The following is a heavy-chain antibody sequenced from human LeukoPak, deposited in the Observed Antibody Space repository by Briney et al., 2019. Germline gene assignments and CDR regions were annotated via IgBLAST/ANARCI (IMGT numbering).Heavy chain of an antibody. CDR2: ISSSSTI. Sequence: GGSLRLSCAASGFTFSSYAMSWVRQAPGKGLEWVSYISSSSTIYYAVSVKGRFTISRDNAKNSLYLQMNSLRAEDTAVYYCARVRLEMSDYWGQGTLVTVSS. D-gene: IGHD5-24*01. CDR3: ARVRLEMSDY. V-gene: IGHV3-48*01. J-gene: IGHJ4*02. CDR1: GFTFSSYA.